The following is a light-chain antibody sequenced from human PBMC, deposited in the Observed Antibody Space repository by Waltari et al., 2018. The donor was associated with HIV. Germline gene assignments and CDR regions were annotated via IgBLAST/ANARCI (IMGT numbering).Light chain of an antibody. V-gene: IGLV1-44*01. CDR2: SNN. CDR1: SSNIGRTT. CDR3: ALWDDSLNGVL. Sequence: QSELSQPPSASGTPGQRVAISCSGSSSNIGRTTVNWYQQLPGTAPKLLIYSNNQRPSGVPDRFSGSKSGTSASLAITGLQSEDEADYYCALWDDSLNGVLFGGGTKLIVL. J-gene: IGLJ2*01.